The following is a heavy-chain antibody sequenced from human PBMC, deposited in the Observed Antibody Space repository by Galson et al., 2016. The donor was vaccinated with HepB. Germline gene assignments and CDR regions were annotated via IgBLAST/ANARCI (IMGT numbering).Heavy chain of an antibody. CDR2: ISAYNGHT. D-gene: IGHD2-21*02. CDR3: ARYSRPFGDNDYYYAMDV. CDR1: GYNFTIYG. Sequence: SVKVSCKASGYNFTIYGISWVRQAPGQGLEWMGWISAYNGHTSFAQRLRGRVTMTTDTSTNTAYMEVRSLRSDDTAVYFCARYSRPFGDNDYYYAMDVWGQGTAVTVSS. V-gene: IGHV1-18*01. J-gene: IGHJ6*02.